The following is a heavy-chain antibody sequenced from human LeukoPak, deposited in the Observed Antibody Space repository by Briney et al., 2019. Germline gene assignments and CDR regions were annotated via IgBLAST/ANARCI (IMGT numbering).Heavy chain of an antibody. V-gene: IGHV4-39*01. CDR1: GASISSSSYY. CDR3: ARHLRLDP. Sequence: SETLSLTCTVSGASISSSSYYWGWIRQPPGKGLEWIGSFYYTGSTYCNPSLKSRVTIPVDTSKNQFSQKLSSVNAADTAVYYCARHLRLDPWGQGTLVTVSS. CDR2: FYYTGST. J-gene: IGHJ5*02.